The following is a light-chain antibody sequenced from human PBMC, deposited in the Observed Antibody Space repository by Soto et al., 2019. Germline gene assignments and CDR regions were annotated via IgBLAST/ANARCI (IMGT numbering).Light chain of an antibody. CDR3: QQYNTWPPYT. Sequence: EIVMTQSPATLSVSPGERVTLSCRASQSVNNNLAWYQQKPGQAPRLLIYDASTRATGIPVRFSGSGSGTEFTLTISGLQSEDFAVYYCQQYNTWPPYTFGQGTKLEIK. CDR2: DAS. V-gene: IGKV3-15*01. J-gene: IGKJ2*01. CDR1: QSVNNN.